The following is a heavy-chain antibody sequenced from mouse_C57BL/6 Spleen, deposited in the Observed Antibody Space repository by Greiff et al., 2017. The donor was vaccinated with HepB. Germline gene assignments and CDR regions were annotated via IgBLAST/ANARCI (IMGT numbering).Heavy chain of an antibody. J-gene: IGHJ2*01. CDR1: GYTFTSYG. CDR2: IYPRSGNT. CDR3: ARGGHLPAFFDY. V-gene: IGHV1-81*01. D-gene: IGHD2-1*01. Sequence: QVQLKESGAELARPGASVKLSCKASGYTFTSYGISWVKQRTGQGLEWIGEIYPRSGNTYYNEKFKGKATLTADKSSSTAYMELRSLTSEDSAVYFCARGGHLPAFFDYWGQGTTLTVSS.